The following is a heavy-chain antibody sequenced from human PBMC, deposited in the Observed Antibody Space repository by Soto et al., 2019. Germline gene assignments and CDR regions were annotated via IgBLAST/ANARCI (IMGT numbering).Heavy chain of an antibody. D-gene: IGHD2-15*01. CDR1: GFTFSSYA. CDR2: ISGSGGST. J-gene: IGHJ4*02. Sequence: GGSLRLSCAASGFTFSSYAMSWVRQAPGKGLEWLSAISGSGGSTYYADSVKGRFTISRDNSKNTLYLQMNSLRAEDTAVYYCAKDNYVVVVAATLIFDYWGQGTLVTVSS. V-gene: IGHV3-23*01. CDR3: AKDNYVVVVAATLIFDY.